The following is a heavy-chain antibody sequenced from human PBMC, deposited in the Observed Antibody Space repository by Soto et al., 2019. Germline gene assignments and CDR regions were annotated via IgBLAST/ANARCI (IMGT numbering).Heavy chain of an antibody. CDR2: ISGSGGST. CDR1: GFTFSSYA. Sequence: EVQLLESGGGLVQPGGSLRLSCAASGFTFSSYAMSWVRQAPGKGLEWVSAISGSGGSTYYADSVKGRFTISRDNSKNTLYLQMNSLRAEDTAVYYCAKDRGGYDFWSGYYTLDYWGQGTLVTASS. CDR3: AKDRGGYDFWSGYYTLDY. J-gene: IGHJ4*02. V-gene: IGHV3-23*01. D-gene: IGHD3-3*01.